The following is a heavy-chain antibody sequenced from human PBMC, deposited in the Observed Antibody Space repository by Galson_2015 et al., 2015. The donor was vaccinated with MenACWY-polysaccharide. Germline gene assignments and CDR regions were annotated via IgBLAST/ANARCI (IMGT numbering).Heavy chain of an antibody. V-gene: IGHV3-74*01. Sequence: SLRLSCAASGFSFSTYWMHWVRHAPGKGLVWVSRINADGSATGYADSVRGRFTISRDNAKNTLYLEMNSLIAEDTAVYYCTKAGAKYCSGSMCNFNWFDPWGQGTLVTVSS. CDR1: GFSFSTYW. CDR3: TKAGAKYCSGSMCNFNWFDP. D-gene: IGHD2-15*01. CDR2: INADGSAT. J-gene: IGHJ5*02.